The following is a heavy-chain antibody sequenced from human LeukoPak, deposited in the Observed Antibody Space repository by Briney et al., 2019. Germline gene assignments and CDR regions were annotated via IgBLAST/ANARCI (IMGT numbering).Heavy chain of an antibody. Sequence: GASVKVSCKASGYTFTSYGISWVRQAPGQGLEWMGGIIPIFGTVNYAQKFQGRVTITADESTSTAYMELSSLRSEDTAVYYCAREGQYGSGSYYYWGQGTLVTVSS. CDR3: AREGQYGSGSYYY. CDR2: IIPIFGTV. CDR1: GYTFTSYG. V-gene: IGHV1-69*13. D-gene: IGHD3-10*01. J-gene: IGHJ4*02.